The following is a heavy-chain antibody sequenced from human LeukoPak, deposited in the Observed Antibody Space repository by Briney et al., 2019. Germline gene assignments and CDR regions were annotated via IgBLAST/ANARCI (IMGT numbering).Heavy chain of an antibody. D-gene: IGHD4-17*01. V-gene: IGHV3-30*02. Sequence: GGSLRLSCAASGFTFSSYGMHWVRQAPGKGLEWVAFIRYDGSNKYYADSVKGRLTISRDNSKNTLYLQMNSLRAEDTAVYYCAKDVTVTNNNWFDPWGQGTLVTVSS. CDR3: AKDVTVTNNNWFDP. J-gene: IGHJ5*02. CDR2: IRYDGSNK. CDR1: GFTFSSYG.